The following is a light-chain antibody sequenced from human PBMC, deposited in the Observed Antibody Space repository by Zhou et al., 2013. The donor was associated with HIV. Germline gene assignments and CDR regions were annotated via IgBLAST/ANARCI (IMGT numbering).Light chain of an antibody. V-gene: IGKV3-15*01. CDR3: QQYGSSAFT. Sequence: EIVMTQSPATLSVSPGERATLSCRASQSVGTKLAWYQQKPGQAPRLLLYGASTRATGIPARFSGNGSETDFTLTISSLQSEDFAVYYCQQYGSSAFTFGLGTKVDIK. CDR2: GAS. CDR1: QSVGTK. J-gene: IGKJ3*01.